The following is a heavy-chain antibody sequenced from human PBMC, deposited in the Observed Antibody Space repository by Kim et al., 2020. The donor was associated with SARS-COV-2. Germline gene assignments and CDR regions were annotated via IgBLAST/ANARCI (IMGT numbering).Heavy chain of an antibody. D-gene: IGHD3-16*01. J-gene: IGHJ5*02. Sequence: TGYRPSFQGQVTISADKSISTAYLQWSSLKASDTAMYYCARQGGVLGFDPWGQGTLVTVSS. CDR3: ARQGGVLGFDP. CDR2: T. V-gene: IGHV5-51*01.